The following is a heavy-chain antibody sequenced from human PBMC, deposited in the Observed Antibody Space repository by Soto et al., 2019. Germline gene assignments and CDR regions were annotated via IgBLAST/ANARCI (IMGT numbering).Heavy chain of an antibody. CDR1: GFTCSSYA. D-gene: IGHD3-22*01. CDR3: AKTPLEYYYDSSGYFDY. V-gene: IGHV3-23*01. J-gene: IGHJ4*02. Sequence: GGSLRLSCAASGFTCSSYAMSWVRQAPGKGLEWVSAISGSGGSTYYADSVKGRFTISRDNSKNTLYLQMNSLRAEGTAVYYCAKTPLEYYYDSSGYFDYWGQGTLVTVSS. CDR2: ISGSGGST.